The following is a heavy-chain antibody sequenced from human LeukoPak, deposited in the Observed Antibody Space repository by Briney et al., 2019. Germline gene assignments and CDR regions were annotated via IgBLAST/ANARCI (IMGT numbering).Heavy chain of an antibody. D-gene: IGHD1-7*01. J-gene: IGHJ5*02. Sequence: SETLSLTCTVSGGSISSYYWSWIRQPPGKGLEWIGYIYYSGSTSYNPSLKSRVTISVDTSKNQFSLKLSSVTAADTAVYYCAGALWLELRGDNWFDPWGQGTLVTVSS. CDR3: AGALWLELRGDNWFDP. CDR2: IYYSGST. V-gene: IGHV4-59*01. CDR1: GGSISSYY.